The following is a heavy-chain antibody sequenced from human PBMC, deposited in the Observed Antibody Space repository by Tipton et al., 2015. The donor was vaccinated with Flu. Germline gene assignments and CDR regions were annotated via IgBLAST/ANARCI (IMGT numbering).Heavy chain of an antibody. Sequence: LRLSCTVSGDSISSHYWSWIRQPPGKGLEWIGYVYNSGTTKFNPPFKSRATISADTSKNQFSLRLSSVTAADTAVYYCARTSGIGVIFPFDYWGQGTLVTVSS. J-gene: IGHJ4*02. CDR2: VYNSGTT. CDR1: GDSISSHY. D-gene: IGHD3-3*01. V-gene: IGHV4-4*08. CDR3: ARTSGIGVIFPFDY.